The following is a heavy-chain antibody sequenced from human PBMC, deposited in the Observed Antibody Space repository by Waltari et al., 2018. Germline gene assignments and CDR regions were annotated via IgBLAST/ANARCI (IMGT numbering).Heavy chain of an antibody. CDR1: GFTFSSYW. CDR3: ARDRNGYDFWSGHFDY. CDR2: IKQDGSEK. Sequence: EVQLVESGGGLVQPGGFLRLSCAASGFTFSSYWMSWVRQAPGKGLEWVANIKQDGSEKYYVDSVKGRFTISRDNAKNSLYLQMNSLRAEDTAVYYCARDRNGYDFWSGHFDYWGQGTLVTVSS. D-gene: IGHD3-3*01. V-gene: IGHV3-7*04. J-gene: IGHJ4*02.